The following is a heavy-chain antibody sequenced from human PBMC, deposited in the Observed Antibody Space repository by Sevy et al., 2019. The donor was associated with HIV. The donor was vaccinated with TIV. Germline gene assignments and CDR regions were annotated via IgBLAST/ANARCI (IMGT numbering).Heavy chain of an antibody. J-gene: IGHJ5*02. CDR2: ISYDGGNK. V-gene: IGHV3-30-3*01. Sequence: GGSLRLSCAASGFPFSSYALHWVGQPPGKGLEGVAVISYDGGNKYYADSVKARFTISRDNSKNTLYLQMSSLRAEDTAVYYCARDPGYDFWSGRSWFDPWGQGTLVTVSS. D-gene: IGHD3-3*01. CDR3: ARDPGYDFWSGRSWFDP. CDR1: GFPFSSYA.